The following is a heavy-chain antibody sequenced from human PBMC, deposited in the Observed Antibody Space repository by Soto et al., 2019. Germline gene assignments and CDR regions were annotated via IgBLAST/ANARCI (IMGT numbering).Heavy chain of an antibody. CDR2: IKSETDGGTI. Sequence: EVQLVESGGGLVKPGGSLRLSCAGSGFTCSNVWMNWVRQAPGKGLELFGRIKSETDGGTIDYAAPVKGIFTISRDDSNNTLYLQMNSPKTEATATYYCTPLALKYNSDWYPLSDWGQGTRVTGSS. CDR3: TPLALKYNSDWYPLSD. J-gene: IGHJ4*02. D-gene: IGHD6-19*01. V-gene: IGHV3-15*07. CDR1: GFTCSNVW.